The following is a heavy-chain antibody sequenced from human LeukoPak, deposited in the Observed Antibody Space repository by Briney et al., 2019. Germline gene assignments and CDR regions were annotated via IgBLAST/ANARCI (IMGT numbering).Heavy chain of an antibody. J-gene: IGHJ4*02. CDR1: GGAISSYY. V-gene: IGHV4-59*01. Sequence: SETLSLTCTVSGGAISSYYWSWIRQPPGKGLEWIGYIYYSGSTNYNTSLKSRVTISVDTSKNQFSLKLSSVTAADTAVYYCARTYYYGSGSYSLFDYWGQGTLVTVSS. CDR3: ARTYYYGSGSYSLFDY. D-gene: IGHD3-10*01. CDR2: IYYSGST.